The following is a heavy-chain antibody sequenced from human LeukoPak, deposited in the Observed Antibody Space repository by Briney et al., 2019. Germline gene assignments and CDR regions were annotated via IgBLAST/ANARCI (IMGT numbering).Heavy chain of an antibody. CDR2: ISPSGGST. CDR1: GYTFTSNY. Sequence: ASVKVSCKAFGYTFTSNYMHWVRQAPGQGPEWMGVISPSGGSTTYAQKFQGKVTLTRDMSTSTDYLELSSLRSEDTAVHYCARDNSVRDEAWWFNPWGQGTLVTVSS. V-gene: IGHV1-46*01. CDR3: ARDNSVRDEAWWFNP. D-gene: IGHD5-24*01. J-gene: IGHJ5*02.